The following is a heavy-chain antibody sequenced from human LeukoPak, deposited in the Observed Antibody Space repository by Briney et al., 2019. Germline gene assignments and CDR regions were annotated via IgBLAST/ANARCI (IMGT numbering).Heavy chain of an antibody. D-gene: IGHD6-19*01. CDR3: ARLIPGIAVAGTTYYHYLDV. J-gene: IGHJ6*03. Sequence: SEALSLTCTVSGGSISNCYWSWIRQPPGKGLEWIGYIHHSGSTNYNPSPKSRVTISVDTSKNQFSLKLSSVTAAGTAVYYCARLIPGIAVAGTTYYHYLDVWGKGTTVTVSS. CDR2: IHHSGST. V-gene: IGHV4-59*08. CDR1: GGSISNCY.